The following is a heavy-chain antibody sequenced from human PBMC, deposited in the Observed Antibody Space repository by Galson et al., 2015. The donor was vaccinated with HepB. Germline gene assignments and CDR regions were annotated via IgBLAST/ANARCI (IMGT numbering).Heavy chain of an antibody. CDR1: GFIISSYA. V-gene: IGHV3-64D*06. D-gene: IGHD3-16*01. CDR3: VKNQDVPWPEGFGF. CDR2: IGSDADDT. J-gene: IGHJ4*02. Sequence: SLRLSCAASGFIISSYAIHWVRRAPGKALKYVSSIGSDADDTYYADSVKGRFTISRDNSKNTVYLQMSSLRPEDTAVYYCVKNQDVPWPEGFGFWGQGTLVTVSS.